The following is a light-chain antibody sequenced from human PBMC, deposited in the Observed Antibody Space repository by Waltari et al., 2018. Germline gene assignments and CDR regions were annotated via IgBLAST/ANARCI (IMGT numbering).Light chain of an antibody. J-gene: IGLJ2*01. V-gene: IGLV2-14*03. CDR1: SSDVGSYTY. CDR2: DVS. Sequence: QSALTQPASVSGSPGQSITISCTGTSSDVGSYTYVSWYQQYPGRAPKLMIYDVSSRPSGVSNRFSGSKSGNTASLTISGLQPEDEATYYCSSYSRSAFLFGGGTKLTVL. CDR3: SSYSRSAFL.